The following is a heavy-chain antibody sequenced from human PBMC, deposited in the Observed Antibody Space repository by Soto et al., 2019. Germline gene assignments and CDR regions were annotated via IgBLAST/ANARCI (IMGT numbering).Heavy chain of an antibody. D-gene: IGHD6-19*01. Sequence: GGSLRLSCAASGFAVSNNYMTWVRQAPGKGLEWVAVVHRGGSTNYADAVKDRFNISRDNSKKPVYLQMSSLRAEDTALYYCATGGSAVFDYWGQGTLVTVSS. J-gene: IGHJ4*02. CDR2: VHRGGST. V-gene: IGHV3-66*01. CDR3: ATGGSAVFDY. CDR1: GFAVSNNY.